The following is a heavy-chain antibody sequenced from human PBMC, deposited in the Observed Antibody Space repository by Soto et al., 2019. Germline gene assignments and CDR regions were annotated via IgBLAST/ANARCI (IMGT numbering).Heavy chain of an antibody. CDR3: TTGGAVAGQLQFDY. V-gene: IGHV3-48*03. J-gene: IGHJ4*02. CDR2: ISSSGSTI. D-gene: IGHD6-19*01. Sequence: GGSLRLSCAASGFTFSSYEMNWVRQAPGKGLEWVSYISSSGSTIYYADSVKGRFTISRDNAKNSLYLQMNSLKTEDTAVYYCTTGGAVAGQLQFDYWGQGTLVTVSS. CDR1: GFTFSSYE.